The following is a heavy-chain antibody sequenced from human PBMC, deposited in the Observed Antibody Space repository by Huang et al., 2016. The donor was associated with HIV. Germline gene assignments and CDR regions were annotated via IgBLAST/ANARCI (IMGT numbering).Heavy chain of an antibody. J-gene: IGHJ4*02. CDR1: GYSFSSYW. CDR3: ARRFSSSSGYFDY. CDR2: IFPDDSDT. V-gene: IGHV5-51*01. Sequence: VQLVQSGAEVKKPGESLKISCKGSGYSFSSYWIAWVRQLPGKGLEWMGIIFPDDSDTTYSPSLEGRVSISADKSIGTAYLQWSSLKASDTAMYYCARRFSSSSGYFDYWGQGSLVTVSS. D-gene: IGHD6-6*01.